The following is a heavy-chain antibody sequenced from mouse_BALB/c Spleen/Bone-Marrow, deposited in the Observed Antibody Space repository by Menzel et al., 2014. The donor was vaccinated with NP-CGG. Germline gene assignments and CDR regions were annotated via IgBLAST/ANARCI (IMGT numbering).Heavy chain of an antibody. D-gene: IGHD2-4*01. CDR1: GFTFSSYA. J-gene: IGHJ3*01. V-gene: IGHV5-6-5*01. Sequence: EVMLVESGGGLVKPGGSLKLSCAASGFTFSSYAMSWVRQTPEKRLEWVASISSGGSTYYPDSVKGRFAISRDNARNILYLQMSSLRSEDTAMYHCARGGGYDYGSWFAYWGQGTLVTVSA. CDR2: ISSGGST. CDR3: ARGGGYDYGSWFAY.